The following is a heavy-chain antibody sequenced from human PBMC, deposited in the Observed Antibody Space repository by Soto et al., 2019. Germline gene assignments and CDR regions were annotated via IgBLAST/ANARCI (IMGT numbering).Heavy chain of an antibody. V-gene: IGHV3-30-3*01. Sequence: GGSLRLSCAASGFTFSSYAMHWVRQAPGKGLEWVAVISYDGSNKYYADSVKGRFTISRDNSKNTLYLQMSSVRAEDTAVYYCARRADVIGYFDGGAFDIWGQGTMVTVSS. CDR3: ARRADVIGYFDGGAFDI. CDR1: GFTFSSYA. D-gene: IGHD3-9*01. J-gene: IGHJ3*02. CDR2: ISYDGSNK.